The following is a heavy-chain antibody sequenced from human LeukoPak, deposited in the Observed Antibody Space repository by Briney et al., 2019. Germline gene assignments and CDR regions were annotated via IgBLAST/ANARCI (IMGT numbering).Heavy chain of an antibody. V-gene: IGHV4-4*02. CDR2: IYHSGST. D-gene: IGHD3-10*01. Sequence: LLETPCLTSGVAGGGSGSSNWWIWVREPPGKLQEWIGEIYHSGSTNYNPSLKSRVTISVDKSKNQFSLKLSSVTAADTAVYYCARGMKYYYGSGSYLDYWGQGTLVTVSS. CDR3: ARGMKYYYGSGSYLDY. J-gene: IGHJ4*02. CDR1: GGGSGSSNW.